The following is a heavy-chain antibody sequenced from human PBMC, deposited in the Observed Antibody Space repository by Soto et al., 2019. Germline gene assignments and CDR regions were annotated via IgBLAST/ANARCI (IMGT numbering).Heavy chain of an antibody. D-gene: IGHD6-13*01. J-gene: IGHJ6*02. CDR2: INPSGGST. V-gene: IGHV1-46*01. CDR3: ARERQQADYYDYYGMDV. CDR1: GYTFTSYY. Sequence: ASVKVSCKASGYTFTSYYMHWVRQAPGQGLEWMGIINPSGGSTSYAQKFQGRVTMTRDTSTSTVYMELSSLRSEDTAVYYCARERQQADYYDYYGMDVWGQGTTVTAP.